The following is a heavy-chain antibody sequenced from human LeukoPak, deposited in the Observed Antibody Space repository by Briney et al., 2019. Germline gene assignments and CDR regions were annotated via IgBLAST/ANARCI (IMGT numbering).Heavy chain of an antibody. CDR2: ISYDGSNK. CDR3: ARVGSSGWYVDY. V-gene: IGHV3-30*04. CDR1: GFTFSSYA. D-gene: IGHD6-19*01. Sequence: GGSLRLSCAASGFTFSSYAMHWVRQAPGKGLEWVAVISYDGSNKYYADSVKGRFTISRDNSKNTLYLQMNSLRAEDTAVYYCARVGSSGWYVDYWGLGTLVTVSS. J-gene: IGHJ4*02.